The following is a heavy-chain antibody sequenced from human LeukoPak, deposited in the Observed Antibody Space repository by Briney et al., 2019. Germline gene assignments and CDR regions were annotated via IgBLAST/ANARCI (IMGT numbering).Heavy chain of an antibody. J-gene: IGHJ6*02. D-gene: IGHD2-2*01. CDR1: GFTFSSYA. V-gene: IGHV3-30-3*01. Sequence: GGSLRLSCAASGFTFSSYAMPWVRQAPGKGLEWVAVISYDGSNKYYADSVKGRFTISRDNSKNTLYLQMNSLRAEDTAVYYCARGRRVPAANYYYYYGMDVWGQGTTVTVSS. CDR2: ISYDGSNK. CDR3: ARGRRVPAANYYYYYGMDV.